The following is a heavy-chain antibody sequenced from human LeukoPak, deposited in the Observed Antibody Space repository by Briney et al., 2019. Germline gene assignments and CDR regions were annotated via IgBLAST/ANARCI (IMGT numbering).Heavy chain of an antibody. CDR3: ARHVVAYDYGDY. Sequence: SETLSLTCIVSGGSISSSTYYWGWTRQPPGKGLEWIGSIYYTGGTYYNPSLKSRVTISVDTSENQFSLRLSSVTAADTAVYYCARHVVAYDYGDYWGQGTLVTVSS. V-gene: IGHV4-39*01. D-gene: IGHD4-17*01. CDR2: IYYTGGT. J-gene: IGHJ4*02. CDR1: GGSISSSTYY.